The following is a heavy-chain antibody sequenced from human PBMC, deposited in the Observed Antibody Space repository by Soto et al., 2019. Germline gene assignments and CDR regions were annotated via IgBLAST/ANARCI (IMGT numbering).Heavy chain of an antibody. CDR1: GGSISSGDYY. CDR2: IYYSGST. D-gene: IGHD3-3*01. Sequence: QVQLQESGSGLVKPSQTLSLTCTVSGGSISSGDYYWSWIRQPPGKGLEWIGYIYYSGSTYYNPSLKSRVTISVDTSKNQFSLKLSSVTAADTAVYYCARAPREITIFGVVIIGAFDIWGQGTMVTVSS. V-gene: IGHV4-30-4*01. J-gene: IGHJ3*02. CDR3: ARAPREITIFGVVIIGAFDI.